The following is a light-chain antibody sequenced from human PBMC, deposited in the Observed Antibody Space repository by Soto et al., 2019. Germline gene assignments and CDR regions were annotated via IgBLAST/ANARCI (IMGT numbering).Light chain of an antibody. J-gene: IGKJ5*01. CDR2: DAS. CDR1: QSVSSY. V-gene: IGKV3-11*01. CDR3: QQRSHWHPVT. Sequence: EIVLTQSPATLSLSPGERATLSCRASQSVSSYLAWYQQKPGQAPRLLIYDASNRATGIPARLSGSGSGTDFTLPISSLEPEDFAVYYCQQRSHWHPVTFGQGTRLEIK.